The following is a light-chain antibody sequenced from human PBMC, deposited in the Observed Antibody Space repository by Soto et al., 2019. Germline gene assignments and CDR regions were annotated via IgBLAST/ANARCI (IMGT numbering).Light chain of an antibody. V-gene: IGKV1-5*01. Sequence: IQMTQSPSTLSASVGDRVTITCRASQSISSWLAWYQQKPGKAPKLMIYDASNLQSGVPSRFSGSGSGTEFTLTSSSLQPDFFASYYCQQNNSYSFGQGTKVDIK. J-gene: IGKJ1*01. CDR2: DAS. CDR3: QQNNSYS. CDR1: QSISSW.